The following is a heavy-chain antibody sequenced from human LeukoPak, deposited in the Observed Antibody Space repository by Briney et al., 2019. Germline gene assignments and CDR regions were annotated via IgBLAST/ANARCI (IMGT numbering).Heavy chain of an antibody. CDR3: AGQPDSCHDY. CDR2: IRRKNNNYAP. D-gene: IGHD3-22*01. V-gene: IGHV3-73*01. J-gene: IGHJ4*02. Sequence: PGGSLRFSCAGYGFSVSDSHIHWVGQASGLGREGFGHIRRKNNNYAPAYAGSVEGRMTMSGDDSKNMVFLQMFNVTTDYTGVYYCAGQPDSCHDYWGQGALVSVSS. CDR1: GFSVSDSH.